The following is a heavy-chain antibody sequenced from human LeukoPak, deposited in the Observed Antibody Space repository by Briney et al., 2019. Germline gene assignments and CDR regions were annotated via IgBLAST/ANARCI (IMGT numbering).Heavy chain of an antibody. Sequence: ASVKVSCKASGYSFTSYGISWVRQAPGQGLEWMGWINPTSDTTNSKPKFEGRVTMTRDTSITTVYMQLSRLTSDDTAVYYCARGAAVTPRSADHIPWGYWGQGTLVTVSS. CDR2: INPTSDTT. CDR3: ARGAAVTPRSADHIPWGY. J-gene: IGHJ4*02. CDR1: GYSFTSYG. D-gene: IGHD2-21*02. V-gene: IGHV1-2*02.